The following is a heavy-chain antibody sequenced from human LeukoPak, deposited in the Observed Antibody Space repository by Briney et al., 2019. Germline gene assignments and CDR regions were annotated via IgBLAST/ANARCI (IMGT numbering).Heavy chain of an antibody. J-gene: IGHJ5*02. V-gene: IGHV4-34*01. Sequence: SETLSLTCTLYGGSFDAYYWHWVRQPPGKGLEWIGEMHPSGTTNYYPSLKSRVTISIDASKNQFSLKLTSVTAADTAVYYCARGWGSVTVTPPGPPWGQGTLVTVSS. CDR2: MHPSGTT. CDR1: GGSFDAYY. CDR3: ARGWGSVTVTPPGPP. D-gene: IGHD6-19*01.